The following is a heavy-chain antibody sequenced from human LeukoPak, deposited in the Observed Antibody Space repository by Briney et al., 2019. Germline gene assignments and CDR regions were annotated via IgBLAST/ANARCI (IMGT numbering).Heavy chain of an antibody. CDR3: AKEGGSGSYYNGYFDY. J-gene: IGHJ4*02. V-gene: IGHV3-74*01. Sequence: GGSLRLSCAASGFTFSNYWMHWVRQAPGKGLVWVSHINTDGSSASYADSVKGRFTISRDNAKNSLYLQMNSLRAEDTALYYCAKEGGSGSYYNGYFDYWGQGTLVTVSS. CDR1: GFTFSNYW. CDR2: INTDGSSA. D-gene: IGHD3-10*01.